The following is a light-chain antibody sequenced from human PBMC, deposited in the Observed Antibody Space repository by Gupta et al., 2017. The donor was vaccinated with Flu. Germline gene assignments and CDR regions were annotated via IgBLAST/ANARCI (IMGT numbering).Light chain of an antibody. V-gene: IGLV2-23*01. J-gene: IGLJ2*01. CDR2: EGN. Sequence: QSALTQPASVSGSPGQSITISCTGTTNDVGSYNLVSWYQQHPGKSLNLMIYEGNKRPSGVSNRFSGSKSGNTASLTISGLQAEDEADYYCCSYADSSHVVFGGGTKLTVL. CDR3: CSYADSSHVV. CDR1: TNDVGSYNL.